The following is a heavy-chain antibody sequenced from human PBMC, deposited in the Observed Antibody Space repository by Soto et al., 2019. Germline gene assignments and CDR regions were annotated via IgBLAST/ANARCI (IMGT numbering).Heavy chain of an antibody. D-gene: IGHD3-10*01. J-gene: IGHJ5*02. Sequence: QVQLQESGPGLVRPSQTLSLTCTGSGASLLRLAYYWTWIRQPPGNGLECIGHIYHTGATYYNPSLESRVVMSVDTSNNQFSLKLSSVTAADTAVFYCARGAVVNLVRGVMGGNWFDPWGQGTLVTFSS. CDR2: IYHTGAT. CDR1: GASLLRLAYY. V-gene: IGHV4-30-4*01. CDR3: ARGAVVNLVRGVMGGNWFDP.